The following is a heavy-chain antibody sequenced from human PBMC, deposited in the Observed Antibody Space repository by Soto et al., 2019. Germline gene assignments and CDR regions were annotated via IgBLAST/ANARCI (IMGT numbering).Heavy chain of an antibody. J-gene: IGHJ4*02. CDR2: ISAYNGNT. CDR1: GYTITSYG. V-gene: IGHV1-18*01. CDR3: AREDSGHSYFDY. D-gene: IGHD6-19*01. Sequence: ASVKVSCQASGYTITSYGISWVRQAPGQGLEWMGWISAYNGNTNYAQKLQGRVTMTTDTSTSTAYMELRSLRSDDTAVYYCAREDSGHSYFDYWGQGTLVTVSS.